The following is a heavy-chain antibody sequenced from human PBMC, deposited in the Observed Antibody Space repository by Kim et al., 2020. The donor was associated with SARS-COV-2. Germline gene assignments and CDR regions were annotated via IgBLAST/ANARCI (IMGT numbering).Heavy chain of an antibody. CDR2: MRIDNGDT. J-gene: IGHJ4*02. CDR3: ARYRGGWSSPDY. CDR1: GYTFSDYG. Sequence: ASVKVSCKASGYTFSDYGIGWVRQAPGQGLEWMGWMRIDNGDTNYAQKFQGRLIMTKDTYTTTAYMALMNLRFDDTAVYYCARYRGGWSSPDYWGQGTLVTVSS. D-gene: IGHD6-19*01. V-gene: IGHV1-18*01.